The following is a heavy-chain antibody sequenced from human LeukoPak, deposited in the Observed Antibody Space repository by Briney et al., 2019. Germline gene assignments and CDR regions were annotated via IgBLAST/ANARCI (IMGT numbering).Heavy chain of an antibody. CDR3: ARETMVRGVIGQSYYYYGMDV. CDR1: GGSISSYY. CDR2: FFYSGST. J-gene: IGHJ6*02. V-gene: IGHV4-59*01. Sequence: SSETLSLTCTVSGGSISSYYWSWIRQPPGKGLEWIGYFFYSGSTNYNPSLKSRVTISVDTSKNQFSLKLSSVTAADTAVYYCARETMVRGVIGQSYYYYGMDVWGQGTTVTVSS. D-gene: IGHD3-10*01.